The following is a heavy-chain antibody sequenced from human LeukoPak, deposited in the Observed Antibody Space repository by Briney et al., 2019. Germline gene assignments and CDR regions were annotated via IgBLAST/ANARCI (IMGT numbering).Heavy chain of an antibody. V-gene: IGHV4-34*01. D-gene: IGHD3-10*01. CDR3: ARRPSGFDP. Sequence: SETLSLTCAVYGGSFSGYYWSWIRQPPGKGLEWIGEINHSGSTNYNPSLKSRVTISVDTSKNQFSLKLSSVTAADPAVYYCARRPSGFDPWGQGTLVTVSS. CDR1: GGSFSGYY. J-gene: IGHJ5*02. CDR2: INHSGST.